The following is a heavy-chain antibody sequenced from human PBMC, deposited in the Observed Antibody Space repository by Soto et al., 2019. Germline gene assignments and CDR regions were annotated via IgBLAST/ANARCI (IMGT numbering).Heavy chain of an antibody. V-gene: IGHV3-53*01. J-gene: IGHJ6*02. CDR3: VRSGFAGYDGQHYYYYYVMDV. CDR1: GLTVGNNY. CDR2: IYSGGSI. Sequence: GGSLRLSCAASGLTVGNNYLSWVRQAPGKGLEWASVIYSGGSIYYADSVKGRFTISRDSSKNTLYLQMNSLRAEDTAVYYCVRSGFAGYDGQHYYYYYVMDVWGQGTTVTVSS. D-gene: IGHD5-12*01.